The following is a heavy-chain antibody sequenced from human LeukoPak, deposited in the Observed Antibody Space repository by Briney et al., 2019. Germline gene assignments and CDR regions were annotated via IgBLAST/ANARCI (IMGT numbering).Heavy chain of an antibody. CDR3: ARALSTYQLGEYPYYYGMDV. J-gene: IGHJ6*02. CDR1: GFTFSSYE. CDR2: ISSSGSTI. V-gene: IGHV3-48*03. D-gene: IGHD2-2*01. Sequence: GGSLRLSCAASGFTFSSYEMNWVRQAPGKGLEWVSYISSSGSTIYYADSVKGRFTISGDNAKNSLYLQMNSLRAEDTAVYYCARALSTYQLGEYPYYYGMDVWGQGTTVTVSS.